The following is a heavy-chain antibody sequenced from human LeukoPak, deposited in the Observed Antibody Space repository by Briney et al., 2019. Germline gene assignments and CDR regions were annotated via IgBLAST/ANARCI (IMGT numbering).Heavy chain of an antibody. Sequence: GGSLRLSCAASGFTFSTYWMHWVRQTPGKGLEWVSSISSSSSYIYYADSVKGRFTISRDNAKNSLYLQMNSLRAEDTAVYYCARDSTGSPGAFDIWGQGTMVTVSS. CDR1: GFTFSTYW. J-gene: IGHJ3*02. D-gene: IGHD2-2*01. V-gene: IGHV3-21*01. CDR3: ARDSTGSPGAFDI. CDR2: ISSSSSYI.